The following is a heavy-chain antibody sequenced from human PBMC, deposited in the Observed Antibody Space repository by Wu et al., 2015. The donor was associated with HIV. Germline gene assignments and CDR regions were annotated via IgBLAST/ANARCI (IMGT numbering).Heavy chain of an antibody. V-gene: IGHV1-46*01. Sequence: QVQLLQSGAEVRKPGASVRVSCKTSGYIFTDYYMHWVRQAPGQGLEWMGGINPAFGTSNYAQNFQGRVTMTTDKSTNTAYMELSSLRSEDTAVYYCARGNSSGLGYYYGMDVWGRGTTVTVSS. CDR1: GYIFTDYY. J-gene: IGHJ6*02. CDR2: INPAFGTS. D-gene: IGHD5-18*01. CDR3: ARGNSSGLGYYYGMDV.